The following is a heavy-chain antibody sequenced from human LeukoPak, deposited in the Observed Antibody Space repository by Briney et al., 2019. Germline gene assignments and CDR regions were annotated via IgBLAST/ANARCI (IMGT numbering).Heavy chain of an antibody. CDR2: ISSSSSYI. V-gene: IGHV3-21*01. CDR3: ARVNSSGWYGGFDY. Sequence: GGSLRLSCAASGFTFSSYSMNWVRQAPGKRLEWVSSISSSSSYIYYADSVKGRFTISRDNAKNSLYLQMNSLRAEDTAVYYCARVNSSGWYGGFDYWGQGTLVTVSS. D-gene: IGHD6-19*01. J-gene: IGHJ4*02. CDR1: GFTFSSYS.